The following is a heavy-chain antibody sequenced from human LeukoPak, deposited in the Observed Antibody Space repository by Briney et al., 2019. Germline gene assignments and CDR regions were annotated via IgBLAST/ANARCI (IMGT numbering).Heavy chain of an antibody. CDR2: INHSGST. CDR1: GGSFSGYY. CDR3: ARSRFWSGYYLSYYGMDV. Sequence: PSETLSLTCAVYGGSFSGYYWSWIRQPPGKGLEWIGEINHSGSTNYNPSLKSRVTISVDTSKNQFSLRLSSVTAADTAVYYCARSRFWSGYYLSYYGMDVWGQGTTVTVSS. V-gene: IGHV4-34*01. D-gene: IGHD3-3*01. J-gene: IGHJ6*02.